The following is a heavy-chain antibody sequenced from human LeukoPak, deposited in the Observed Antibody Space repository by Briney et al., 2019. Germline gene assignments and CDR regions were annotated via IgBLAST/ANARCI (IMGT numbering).Heavy chain of an antibody. D-gene: IGHD1-26*01. CDR1: GFMFSSYA. CDR2: IPYDGSNN. J-gene: IGHJ4*02. Sequence: GGSLRLSCSASGFMFSSYAFHWVRQAPGKGLEWVAFIPYDGSNNDYADSVKGRFTISRDNSKSTLYLQTNSLRVDDTAVYYCARDPQRREFDYWGQGTLVTVSS. CDR3: ARDPQRREFDY. V-gene: IGHV3-30*04.